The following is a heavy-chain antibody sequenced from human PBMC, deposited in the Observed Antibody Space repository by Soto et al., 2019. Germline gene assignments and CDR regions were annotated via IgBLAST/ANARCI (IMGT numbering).Heavy chain of an antibody. CDR3: ARKGSSSWYGGTDEYFQH. J-gene: IGHJ1*01. CDR2: IIPIFGTA. V-gene: IGHV1-69*06. Sequence: ASVKVSCKASGGTFSSYAISWVRQAPGQGLEWMGGIIPIFGTANYAQKFQGRVTITADKSTSTAYMELSSLRSEDTAVYYCARKGSSSWYGGTDEYFQHWGQATLVTVSS. CDR1: GGTFSSYA. D-gene: IGHD6-13*01.